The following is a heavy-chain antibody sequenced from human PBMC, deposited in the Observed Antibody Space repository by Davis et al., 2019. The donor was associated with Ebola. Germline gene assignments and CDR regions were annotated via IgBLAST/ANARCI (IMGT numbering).Heavy chain of an antibody. CDR3: TRGPYSSGWYVVY. Sequence: PGGSLRLSCAASGFTVSSNYMSWVRQAPGKGLEWVSVIYSGGSTYYADSVKGRFTISRDNSKNTLYLQMNSLRAEDTAVYYCTRGPYSSGWYVVYWGQGTLVTVSS. D-gene: IGHD6-19*01. V-gene: IGHV3-53*05. J-gene: IGHJ4*02. CDR2: IYSGGST. CDR1: GFTVSSNY.